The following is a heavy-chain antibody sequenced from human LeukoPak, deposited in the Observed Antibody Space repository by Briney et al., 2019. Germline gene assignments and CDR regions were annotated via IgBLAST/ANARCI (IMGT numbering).Heavy chain of an antibody. J-gene: IGHJ6*03. D-gene: IGHD1-1*01. Sequence: GGSLRLSCAASGFTFSSYSMKWVRQAPGKGREWVSSLSNNSSYIYYADSVKGRFTISRDNAKNSLYLQMNSLRAEDTAVYYCARDHWRTTEDQDYYYYYYMDVWGKGTTVTVSS. V-gene: IGHV3-21*01. CDR1: GFTFSSYS. CDR2: LSNNSSYI. CDR3: ARDHWRTTEDQDYYYYYYMDV.